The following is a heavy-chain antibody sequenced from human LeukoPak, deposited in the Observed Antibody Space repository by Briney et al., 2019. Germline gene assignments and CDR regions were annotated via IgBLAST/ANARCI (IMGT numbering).Heavy chain of an antibody. V-gene: IGHV3-73*01. CDR1: GFTFSGSA. CDR2: IRSKANSYAI. CDR3: TSQAYPQGPN. Sequence: GGSLRLSCAASGFTFSGSAMHWVRQASGKGLEWVGRIRSKANSYAIAYAASVKGRFTISRDDSKNTAYLQMNSLKTEDTAVYYCTSQAYPQGPNWGQGTLVTVSS. J-gene: IGHJ4*02.